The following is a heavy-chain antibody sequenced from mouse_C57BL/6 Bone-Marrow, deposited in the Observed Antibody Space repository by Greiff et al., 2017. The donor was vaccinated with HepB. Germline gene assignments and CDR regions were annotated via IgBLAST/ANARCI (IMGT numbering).Heavy chain of an antibody. CDR3: TRLLSNTGYYFDY. V-gene: IGHV1-5*01. D-gene: IGHD2-1*01. CDR1: GYTFTSYW. CDR2: IYPGNSDT. Sequence: VQLQQSGTVLARPGASVKMSCKTSGYTFTSYWMHWVKQRPGQGLEWIGAIYPGNSDTSYNQKFKGKANLTAVTSASTAYMELSSLTNEDSAVYYCTRLLSNTGYYFDYWGQGTTLTVSS. J-gene: IGHJ2*01.